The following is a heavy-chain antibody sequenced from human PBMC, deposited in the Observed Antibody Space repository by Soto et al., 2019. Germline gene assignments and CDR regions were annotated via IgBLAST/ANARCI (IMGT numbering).Heavy chain of an antibody. V-gene: IGHV5-10-1*01. CDR3: AIHEPYYDSSGYYYPQIIDY. Sequence: PGASLKISCKGSGYSFTSYWISCVRQMPGKGLEWMGRIAPSDSYTNYSPSFQGHVTISADKSISTAYLQWSSLKASDTAMYYCAIHEPYYDSSGYYYPQIIDYWGQGTLVTVSS. CDR2: IAPSDSYT. D-gene: IGHD3-22*01. J-gene: IGHJ4*02. CDR1: GYSFTSYW.